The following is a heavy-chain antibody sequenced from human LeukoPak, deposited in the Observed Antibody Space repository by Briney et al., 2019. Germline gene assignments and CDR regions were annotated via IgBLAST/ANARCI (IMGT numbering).Heavy chain of an antibody. J-gene: IGHJ4*02. Sequence: SETLSLTCTVSGASVTDYYWTWIRQPAGKGLEWIGRMSITENTYYSPSLESRVTISVDGSKSQFSLNLTSLTAADTAVYYCARLEGSGAPVYWGQGIRVTVSS. D-gene: IGHD3-10*01. V-gene: IGHV4-4*07. CDR3: ARLEGSGAPVY. CDR1: GASVTDYY. CDR2: MSITENT.